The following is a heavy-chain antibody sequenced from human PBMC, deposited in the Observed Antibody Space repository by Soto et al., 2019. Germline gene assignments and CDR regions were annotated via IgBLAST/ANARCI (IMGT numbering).Heavy chain of an antibody. CDR3: ARDGWGSNWYFEI. J-gene: IGHJ2*01. V-gene: IGHV3-30*03. CDR1: EFTFKDHV. D-gene: IGHD3-16*01. Sequence: MSLRLSCGSPEFTFKDHVMHWVRQTPGKGLEWVAVISYDGKQTYYADSVKGRFTISKDKSKRTLYLQMDSLRVDDTAVYYCARDGWGSNWYFEIWGRGTLVPVSS. CDR2: ISYDGKQT.